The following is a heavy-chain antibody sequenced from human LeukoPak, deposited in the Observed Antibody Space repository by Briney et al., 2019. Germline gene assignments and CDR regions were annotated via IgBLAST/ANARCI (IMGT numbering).Heavy chain of an antibody. Sequence: NPGGSLRLSWAASGFTFSNAWMSWVRQAPGKGLEWVGRIKSKTDGGTTDYAAPVKGRFTISRDDSKNTLYLQMNSLKTEDTAVYYCTTWIGEFDAFDIWGQGTMVTVSS. D-gene: IGHD3-10*01. CDR1: GFTFSNAW. CDR3: TTWIGEFDAFDI. CDR2: IKSKTDGGTT. V-gene: IGHV3-15*01. J-gene: IGHJ3*02.